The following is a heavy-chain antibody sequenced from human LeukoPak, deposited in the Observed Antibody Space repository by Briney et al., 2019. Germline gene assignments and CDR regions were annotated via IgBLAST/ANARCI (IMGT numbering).Heavy chain of an antibody. J-gene: IGHJ4*02. CDR2: IIPIVGTT. CDR3: ARGGYYYDSSGYSHLPDY. V-gene: IGHV1-69*13. Sequence: SVKVSCKASGGTFSSYAFSWVRQAPGQGLEWMGGIIPIVGTTNYAQMFQGRVTVTADESTSTAYMELSSLRSEDTAVYYCARGGYYYDSSGYSHLPDYWGQGTLVTVSA. CDR1: GGTFSSYA. D-gene: IGHD3-22*01.